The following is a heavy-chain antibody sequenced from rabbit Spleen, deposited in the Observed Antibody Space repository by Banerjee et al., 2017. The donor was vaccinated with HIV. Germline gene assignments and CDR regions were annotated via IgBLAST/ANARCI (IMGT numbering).Heavy chain of an antibody. V-gene: IGHV1S45*01. Sequence: QEQLEESGGDLVKPEGSLTLTCTASGFSFNNDYVMCWVRQAPGKGLEWIGCIYTGSSGSTYYASWAKGRFTISKTSSTTVSLQMTSLTVADTATYFCAGDGAGGSYFALWGQGTLVTVS. D-gene: IGHD8-1*01. J-gene: IGHJ4*01. CDR1: GFSFNNDYV. CDR2: IYTGSSGST. CDR3: AGDGAGGSYFAL.